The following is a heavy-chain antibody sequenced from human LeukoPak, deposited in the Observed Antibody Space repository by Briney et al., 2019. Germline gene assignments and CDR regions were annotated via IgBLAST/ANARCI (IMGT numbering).Heavy chain of an antibody. Sequence: GGSLRLSCAASGFTFNNAWMNWVRQAPGKGLEWVGRIKRKIDAGTTTDYAAPVKGRFIISRDDSKNMLYLQMNSLKAEDTAVYYCARVRDYSSSWRNFDYWGQGTLVTVSS. J-gene: IGHJ4*02. V-gene: IGHV3-15*01. CDR3: ARVRDYSSSWRNFDY. D-gene: IGHD6-13*01. CDR2: IKRKIDAGTTT. CDR1: GFTFNNAW.